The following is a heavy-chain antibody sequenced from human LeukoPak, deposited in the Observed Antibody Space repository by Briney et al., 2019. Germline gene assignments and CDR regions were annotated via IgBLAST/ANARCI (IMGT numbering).Heavy chain of an antibody. CDR1: GGTFSSYA. J-gene: IGHJ4*02. CDR2: IIPILGIA. V-gene: IGHV1-69*04. Sequence: ASVKVSCKASGGTFSSYAISWVRQAPGQGLEWMGTIIPILGIANYAQKFQGRVTITADKSTSTAYMELSSLRSEDTAVYYCARGAAAAGTVFDYWGQGTLVTVSS. D-gene: IGHD6-13*01. CDR3: ARGAAAAGTVFDY.